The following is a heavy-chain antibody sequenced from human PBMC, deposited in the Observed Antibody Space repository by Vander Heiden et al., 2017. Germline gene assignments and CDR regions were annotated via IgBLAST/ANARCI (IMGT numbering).Heavy chain of an antibody. Sequence: QMQLVQSGPEVKKPGTSVKVSCKASGFTFTSPAVQWVRQARGQRLEWIGWIVVGSGNTNYAQKFQERVTITRDMSTSTAYMELSSLRSEDTAVYYCAADREGRYPIAYNWFDPWGQGTLVTVSS. CDR2: IVVGSGNT. CDR1: GFTFTSPA. D-gene: IGHD1-1*01. J-gene: IGHJ5*02. V-gene: IGHV1-58*01. CDR3: AADREGRYPIAYNWFDP.